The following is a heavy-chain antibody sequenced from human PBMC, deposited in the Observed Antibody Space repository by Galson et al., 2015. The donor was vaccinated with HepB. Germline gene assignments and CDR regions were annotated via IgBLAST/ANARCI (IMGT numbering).Heavy chain of an antibody. D-gene: IGHD6-13*01. V-gene: IGHV3-33*01. J-gene: IGHJ5*02. Sequence: SLRLSCAASGFTFSSYGMHWVRQAPGKGLEWVAVIWYDGSNKYYADSVKGRFTISRDNSKNTLYLQMNSLRAEDTAVYYCARGRIAAADPNWFDPWGQGTLVTVSS. CDR1: GFTFSSYG. CDR2: IWYDGSNK. CDR3: ARGRIAAADPNWFDP.